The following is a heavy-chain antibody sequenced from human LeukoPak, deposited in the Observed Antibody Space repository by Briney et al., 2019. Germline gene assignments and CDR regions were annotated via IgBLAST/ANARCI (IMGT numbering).Heavy chain of an antibody. CDR1: GYTFTGYY. V-gene: IGHV1-2*06. Sequence: GASVKVSCKASGYTFTGYYMHWVRQAPGQGLEWMGRISPNSGGTNYAQKFQGRVTMTRDTSISTAYMELSRLRSDDTAVYYCAQLITYYYDSSGYYGNAFDIWGQGTMVTVSS. CDR3: AQLITYYYDSSGYYGNAFDI. J-gene: IGHJ3*02. CDR2: ISPNSGGT. D-gene: IGHD3-22*01.